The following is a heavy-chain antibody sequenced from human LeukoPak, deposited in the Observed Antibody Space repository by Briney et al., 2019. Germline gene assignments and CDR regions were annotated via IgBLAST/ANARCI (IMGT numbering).Heavy chain of an antibody. D-gene: IGHD3-3*01. J-gene: IGHJ5*02. Sequence: SETLSLTCAVSGYSISSGYYWGWIRQPPGKGLEWIGSIYYSGSTYYNPSLKSRVTISVDTSKNQFSLKLSSVTAADTAVYYCARHALDYDFWSGYPGWFDPWGQGTLVTVSS. V-gene: IGHV4-38-2*01. CDR3: ARHALDYDFWSGYPGWFDP. CDR2: IYYSGST. CDR1: GYSISSGYY.